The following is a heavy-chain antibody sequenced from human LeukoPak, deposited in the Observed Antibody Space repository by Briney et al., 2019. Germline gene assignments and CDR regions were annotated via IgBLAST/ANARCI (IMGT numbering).Heavy chain of an antibody. V-gene: IGHV1-3*01. CDR1: GYIFINYT. CDR3: ARENYPSIGSAFDI. J-gene: IGHJ3*02. CDR2: INAGTGNT. Sequence: GASVKVSCKASGYIFINYTIHWVRQAPGQRPEWMGWINAGTGNTKYSQNFQGRVTITRDTSASTAYMELSSLRFEDTALFYCARENYPSIGSAFDIXXXXTXVTVSS. D-gene: IGHD3-10*01.